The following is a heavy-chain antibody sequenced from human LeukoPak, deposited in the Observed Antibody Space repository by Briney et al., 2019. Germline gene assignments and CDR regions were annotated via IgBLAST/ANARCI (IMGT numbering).Heavy chain of an antibody. CDR3: ARAWYGSGQVI. J-gene: IGHJ3*02. Sequence: PGGSLRLSCAASGFTVSSNYMSWVRQAPGKGLEWVSVIYSGGSTYYADSVKGRFTISRDNSKNTLYLQMNSLRAEDTAVYYCARAWYGSGQVIWGQGTMVTVSS. D-gene: IGHD3-10*01. V-gene: IGHV3-53*01. CDR2: IYSGGST. CDR1: GFTVSSNY.